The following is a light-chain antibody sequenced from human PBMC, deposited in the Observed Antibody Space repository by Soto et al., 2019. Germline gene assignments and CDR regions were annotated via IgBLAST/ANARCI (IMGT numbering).Light chain of an antibody. CDR3: LQDYNYLWT. CDR1: QSVSSW. V-gene: IGKV1-5*01. Sequence: DIQMTQSPSTLSASVGDRVTITCRASQSVSSWLAWYQQKPGRAPRLLIYDASTLESGVPSRFSGSGSGTDFTLTISSLQPEDFATYYCLQDYNYLWTFGQGTKVDIK. CDR2: DAS. J-gene: IGKJ1*01.